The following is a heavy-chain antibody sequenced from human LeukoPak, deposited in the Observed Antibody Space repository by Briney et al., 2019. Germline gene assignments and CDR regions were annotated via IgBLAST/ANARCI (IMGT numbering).Heavy chain of an antibody. CDR2: INPANGNT. J-gene: IGHJ4*02. V-gene: IGHV1-3*01. Sequence: GASVKVSCKASGYPFRSYVIHWLRQAPGQNLEWIGWINPANGNTKYSRNFQGRVTITRDTSISTAYMELSSLRSEDTAVYYCARTDGDLDYWGQGTLVTVSS. D-gene: IGHD4-17*01. CDR1: GYPFRSYV. CDR3: ARTDGDLDY.